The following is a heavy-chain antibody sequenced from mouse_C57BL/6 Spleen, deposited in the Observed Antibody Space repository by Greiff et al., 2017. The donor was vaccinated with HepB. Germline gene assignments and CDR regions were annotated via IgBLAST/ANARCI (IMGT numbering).Heavy chain of an antibody. CDR1: GYTFTSYW. CDR3: ARGGARQLRYLYAMDY. D-gene: IGHD3-2*02. Sequence: QVQLQQPGAELVRPGSSVKLTCKASGYTFTSYWMDWVKQRPGQGLEWIGNIYPSDSETHYNQKFKDKATLTVDKSSSTAYMQLSSLTSEDSAVYYCARGGARQLRYLYAMDYWGQGTSVTVSS. CDR2: IYPSDSET. V-gene: IGHV1-61*01. J-gene: IGHJ4*01.